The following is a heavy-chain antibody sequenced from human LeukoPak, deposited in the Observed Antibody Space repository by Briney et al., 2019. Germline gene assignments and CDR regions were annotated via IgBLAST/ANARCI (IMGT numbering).Heavy chain of an antibody. J-gene: IGHJ4*02. CDR2: IYYSGST. CDR1: GGSISSSSYY. V-gene: IGHV4-39*01. CDR3: ARLPLGAFGEVLNLDY. D-gene: IGHD3-10*01. Sequence: PSETLSLTCTVSGGSISSSSYYWGWIRQPPGKGLEWIGSIYYSGSTYYNPSLKSRVTISVDTSKNQFSLKLSSVTAADTAVYYCARLPLGAFGEVLNLDYWGQGTLVTVSS.